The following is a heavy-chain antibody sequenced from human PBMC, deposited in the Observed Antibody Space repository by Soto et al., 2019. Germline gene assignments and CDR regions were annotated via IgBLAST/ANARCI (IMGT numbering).Heavy chain of an antibody. V-gene: IGHV1-8*01. CDR2: MNPNSGNT. Sequence: GASVKVSCKASGYTFTSYDINCVRQATGQGLEWMGWMNPNSGNTGYAQKFQGRVTMTRNTSISTAYMELSSLRSEDTAVYYCARGKRDIVAKITDYGFDYWGQGTLVTVSS. CDR3: ARGKRDIVAKITDYGFDY. CDR1: GYTFTSYD. D-gene: IGHD5-12*01. J-gene: IGHJ4*02.